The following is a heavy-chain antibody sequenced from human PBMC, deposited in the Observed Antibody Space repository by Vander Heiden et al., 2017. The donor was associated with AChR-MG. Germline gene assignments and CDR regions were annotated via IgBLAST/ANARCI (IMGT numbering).Heavy chain of an antibody. V-gene: IGHV3-30*02. J-gene: IGHJ4*02. CDR1: GFTFSSYG. D-gene: IGHD3-22*01. CDR3: AKDGYYYDSSGYHLDY. Sequence: QVQLVESGGGVVQPGGSLRLSCAASGFTFSSYGMHWVRQAPGKGLEWVAFIRYDGSNKYYADSVKGRFTISRDNSKNTLYLQMNSLRAEDTAVYYCAKDGYYYDSSGYHLDYWGQGTLVTVSS. CDR2: IRYDGSNK.